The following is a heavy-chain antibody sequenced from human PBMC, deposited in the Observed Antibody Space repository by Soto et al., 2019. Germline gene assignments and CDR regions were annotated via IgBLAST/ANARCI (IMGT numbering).Heavy chain of an antibody. D-gene: IGHD3-22*01. CDR3: VRGGNPYHYATSGPGTFDK. CDR2: TSFSGYT. Sequence: QVQLQESGPGLVKPSQTLSLTCTVSGGSISSGAYYWTWIRHYPGRGLEWIGYTSFSGYTSYTPSLKSRVTISVDMSKSQFSLRLTSVTAADTAIYYCVRGGNPYHYATSGPGTFDKWGQGTLVSVSS. CDR1: GGSISSGAYY. J-gene: IGHJ4*02. V-gene: IGHV4-30-4*08.